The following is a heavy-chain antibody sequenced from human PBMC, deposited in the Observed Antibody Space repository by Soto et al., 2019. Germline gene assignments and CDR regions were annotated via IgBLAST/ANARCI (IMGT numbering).Heavy chain of an antibody. V-gene: IGHV3-11*01. D-gene: IGHD3-3*01. J-gene: IGHJ6*02. CDR2: SSNRDRST. CDR1: GFIFSDYY. Sequence: QVQLVESGGGLVKPGGSLRLSCAASGFIFSDYYMTWIRQAPGKGLEWLSCSSNRDRSTYYADSVKDRFVVSKDNAKNLVYLQMNRLRAEDNALYFCARAWKIEKFGVISMSKGLDVWGQGTTVTVSS. CDR3: ARAWKIEKFGVISMSKGLDV.